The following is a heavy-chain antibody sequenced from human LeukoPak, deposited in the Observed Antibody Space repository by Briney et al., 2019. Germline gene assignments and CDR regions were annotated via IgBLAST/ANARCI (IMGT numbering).Heavy chain of an antibody. D-gene: IGHD3-22*01. CDR2: IKQDGSEK. Sequence: GGSLRLSCAASGFTFSSYWMSWVRQAPGKGLEWVANIKQDGSEKYYVDSVKGRFTISRDNAKNSLYLQMNSLRAEDTAVYYCARVSGYYDSSGYLDYWGQGTLVTVSS. J-gene: IGHJ4*02. CDR1: GFTFSSYW. CDR3: ARVSGYYDSSGYLDY. V-gene: IGHV3-7*01.